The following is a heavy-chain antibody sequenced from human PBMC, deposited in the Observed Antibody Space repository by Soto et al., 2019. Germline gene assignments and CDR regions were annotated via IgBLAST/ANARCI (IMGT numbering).Heavy chain of an antibody. CDR2: IYYSGST. J-gene: IGHJ4*02. D-gene: IGHD3-16*01. V-gene: IGHV4-39*01. CDR3: ASLDTPNYIMRGHFDS. CDR1: GGSISSSSSY. Sequence: SETLSLTCSVSGGSISSSSSYWGWIRQAPGKGLEWIGSIYYSGSTYYNPSLKSRVNILQDTSKNQFSLNLTSMTAADTAVYYCASLDTPNYIMRGHFDSWGQGTMVTVYS.